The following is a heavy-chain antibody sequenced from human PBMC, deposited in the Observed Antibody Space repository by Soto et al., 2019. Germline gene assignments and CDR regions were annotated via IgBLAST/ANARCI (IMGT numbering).Heavy chain of an antibody. V-gene: IGHV4-31*02. Sequence: SETLSLTCTVSGASISSYYWSWIRQHPGKGLEWIGYIYYSGSTYYNPSLKSRVTISVDTSKNQFSLKLSSVTAADTAVYYCARAIDYDILTGYPAPPDYWGQGTLVTVSS. CDR1: GASISSYY. J-gene: IGHJ4*02. CDR2: IYYSGST. D-gene: IGHD3-9*01. CDR3: ARAIDYDILTGYPAPPDY.